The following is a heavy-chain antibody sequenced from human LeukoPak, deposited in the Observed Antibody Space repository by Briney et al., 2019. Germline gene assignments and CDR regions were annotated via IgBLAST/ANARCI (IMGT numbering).Heavy chain of an antibody. J-gene: IGHJ4*02. CDR2: IWSDGSNK. CDR1: GFTFNNYG. V-gene: IGHV3-33*01. Sequence: GGSLRLSCEASGFTFNNYGMHWVRQAPGKGLEWVTLIWSDGSNKYYVDSVKGRFTISRDNSKNTLYLQMNSLRAEDTAVYYCARVGYSSGWSRDYWGQGTLVTVSS. D-gene: IGHD6-19*01. CDR3: ARVGYSSGWSRDY.